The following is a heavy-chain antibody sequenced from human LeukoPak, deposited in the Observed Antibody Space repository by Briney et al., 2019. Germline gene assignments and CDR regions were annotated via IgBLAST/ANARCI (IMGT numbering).Heavy chain of an antibody. CDR2: IYYSGST. Sequence: PSETLSLTCTVSGGSISSYYWSWIRPPPGKGLGWIGYIYYSGSTNYNPSLKSRVTISVDTSKNQFSLKLSSVTAADTAVYYCARGLRYYGSGSYYHYYYYYMDVWGKGTTVTVSS. J-gene: IGHJ6*03. CDR1: GGSISSYY. D-gene: IGHD3-10*01. CDR3: ARGLRYYGSGSYYHYYYYYMDV. V-gene: IGHV4-59*01.